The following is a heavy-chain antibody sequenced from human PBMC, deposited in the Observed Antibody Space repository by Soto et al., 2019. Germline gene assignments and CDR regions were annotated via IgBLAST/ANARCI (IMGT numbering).Heavy chain of an antibody. CDR3: ARQYSGYDSFFDY. V-gene: IGHV5-51*01. Sequence: EVQLVQSGAEVKKPGESLKISCKGSGYSFNRYWIAWVRQMPGKGLEWMGIIYPGDSDTRYNPSFQGQVTILVDKSSNTAYLQWSSLRDSDTAMFYCARQYSGYDSFFDYWGQGTPVTVSA. CDR1: GYSFNRYW. J-gene: IGHJ4*02. D-gene: IGHD5-12*01. CDR2: IYPGDSDT.